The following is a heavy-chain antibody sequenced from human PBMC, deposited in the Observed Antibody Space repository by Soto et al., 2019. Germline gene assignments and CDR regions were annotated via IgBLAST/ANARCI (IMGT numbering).Heavy chain of an antibody. Sequence: GGSLRLSCAASGFTFDDYGMSWVRQAPGKGLEWVSGINWNGGSTGYADSVKGRFTISRDNAKNSLYLQMNSLRAEDTALYHCARGGYCSGGSCYTNLDYWGQGTLVTVSS. J-gene: IGHJ4*02. CDR1: GFTFDDYG. CDR2: INWNGGST. D-gene: IGHD2-15*01. V-gene: IGHV3-20*01. CDR3: ARGGYCSGGSCYTNLDY.